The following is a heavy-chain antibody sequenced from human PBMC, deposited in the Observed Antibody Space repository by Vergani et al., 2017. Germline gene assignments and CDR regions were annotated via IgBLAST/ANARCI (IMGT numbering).Heavy chain of an antibody. CDR1: GFTFSSYG. V-gene: IGHV3-30*02. D-gene: IGHD1-26*01. J-gene: IGHJ4*02. CDR3: AKIVGAHSVRDY. CDR2: IRYDGSNK. Sequence: QVQLVESGGGVVQPGGSLRLYCAASGFTFSSYGMHWVRQAPGKGLEWVAFIRYDGSNKYYADSVKGRFTIYRDNSKNTLYLQMNSLRAEDTAVYYCAKIVGAHSVRDYWGQGTLVTVSS.